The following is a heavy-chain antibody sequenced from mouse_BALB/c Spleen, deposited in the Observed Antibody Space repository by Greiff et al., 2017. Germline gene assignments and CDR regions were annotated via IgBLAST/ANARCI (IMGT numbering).Heavy chain of an antibody. J-gene: IGHJ4*01. Sequence: EVQLVESGGGLVQPGGSRKLSCAASGFTFSSFGMHWVRQAPEKGLEWVAYISSGSSTIYYADTVKGRFTISRDNPKNTLFLQMTRLRSEDTAMYCCASAVIRTRYAMDYWGQGTSVTVSS. D-gene: IGHD6-1*01. CDR2: ISSGSSTI. V-gene: IGHV5-17*02. CDR3: ASAVIRTRYAMDY. CDR1: GFTFSSFG.